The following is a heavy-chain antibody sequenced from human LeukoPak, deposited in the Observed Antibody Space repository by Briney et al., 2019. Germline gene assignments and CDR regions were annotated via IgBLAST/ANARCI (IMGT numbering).Heavy chain of an antibody. CDR3: AKDITMVRGVLDY. CDR1: GFTFSSYW. V-gene: IGHV3-7*01. D-gene: IGHD3-10*01. CDR2: IKQDEGEK. J-gene: IGHJ4*02. Sequence: GGSLRLSCAASGFTFSSYWMSWVRQAPGKGLEWVANIKQDEGEKYYVDSVKGRFTISRDNAKNSVYLQMNSLRAEDTAVYYCAKDITMVRGVLDYWGQGTLVTVSS.